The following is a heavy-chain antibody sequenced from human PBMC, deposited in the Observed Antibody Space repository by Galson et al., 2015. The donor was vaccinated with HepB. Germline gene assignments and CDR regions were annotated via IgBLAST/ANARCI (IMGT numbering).Heavy chain of an antibody. CDR3: ARHDYDLFSYYFDY. CDR2: INAGNGNT. Sequence: SAKVPCKASGYTFTSYAMHWVRQAPGQRLEWMGWINAGNGNTKYSQKFQGRVTITRDTSASTAYLQWSSLKASDTAMYYCARHDYDLFSYYFDYWGQGTLVTVSS. V-gene: IGHV1-3*01. J-gene: IGHJ4*02. CDR1: GYTFTSYA. D-gene: IGHD3-3*01.